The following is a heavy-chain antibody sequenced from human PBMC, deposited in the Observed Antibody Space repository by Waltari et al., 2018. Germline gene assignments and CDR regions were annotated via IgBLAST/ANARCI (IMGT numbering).Heavy chain of an antibody. D-gene: IGHD6-13*01. V-gene: IGHV3-23*01. Sequence: EVQLLESGGGLVQPGGSLRLPCAASGFTFSSYAMSWVRQASGKGLDWVSLISGSGGNTYYADSVKGRFTISRDNSKNTLYLQMNSLRVDDTAVYYCVIRSRAADGKGYFDYWGQGTQVTVSS. CDR2: ISGSGGNT. CDR1: GFTFSSYA. J-gene: IGHJ4*02. CDR3: VIRSRAADGKGYFDY.